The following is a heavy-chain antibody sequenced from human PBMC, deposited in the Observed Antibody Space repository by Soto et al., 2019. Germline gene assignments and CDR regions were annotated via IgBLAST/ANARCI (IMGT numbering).Heavy chain of an antibody. CDR3: TTVFDY. J-gene: IGHJ4*02. CDR1: GFTFRSYW. V-gene: IGHV3-74*01. Sequence: GGSLRLSCAASGFTFRSYWMYWVRQAPGKGLVWVSRSNTDGSSTSYADSVKGRFTISRDNAKNTLYLQMNSLRAEDTAVYYCTTVFDYWGQGTPVTVSS. CDR2: SNTDGSST.